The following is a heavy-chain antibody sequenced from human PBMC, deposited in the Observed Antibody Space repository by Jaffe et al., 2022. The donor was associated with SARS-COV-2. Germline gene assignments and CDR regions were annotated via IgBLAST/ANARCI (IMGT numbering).Heavy chain of an antibody. CDR1: GFTFSSYA. J-gene: IGHJ4*02. V-gene: IGHV3-23*01. Sequence: EVQLLESGGGLVQPGGSLRLSCAASGFTFSSYAMSWVRQSPVKGLEWVSGITGSGGTTNYADSVKGRFIITRDNSKNTLYLEMNSLRAEDTALYYCARRQVGRLYYFDYWGQGTLVTVSS. CDR3: ARRQVGRLYYFDY. D-gene: IGHD1-26*01. CDR2: ITGSGGTT.